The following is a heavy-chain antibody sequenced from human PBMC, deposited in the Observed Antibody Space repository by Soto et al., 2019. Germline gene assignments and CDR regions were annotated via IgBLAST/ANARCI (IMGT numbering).Heavy chain of an antibody. CDR1: GGSVISSSYS. CDR3: ASGLSGDKVGQ. CDR2: IYSSENT. V-gene: IGHV4-39*01. D-gene: IGHD2-21*01. J-gene: IGHJ4*02. Sequence: SETLSLTCTVSGGSVISSSYSWGWIRQSPGKGLEWIGTIYSSENTYYNPSLLSRVTISVDASKNEFSLRLSSVTAADPAVYYCASGLSGDKVGQWGQGTLVTVSS.